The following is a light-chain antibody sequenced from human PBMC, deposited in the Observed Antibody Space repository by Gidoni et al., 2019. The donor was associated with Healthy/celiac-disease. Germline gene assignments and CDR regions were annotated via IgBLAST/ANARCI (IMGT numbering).Light chain of an antibody. V-gene: IGKV2-28*01. J-gene: IGKJ1*01. CDR2: LGS. CDR1: QSHLHSNGYYY. Sequence: DIVMTQSPLSLPVISGEPASISCRSSQSHLHSNGYYYLDWYLQKPGQSPQLLIYLGSNRASGVPDRFSGSGSGTDFTLKISRVEAEDVGVYYCMQALQTPPTFGQGTKVEIK. CDR3: MQALQTPPT.